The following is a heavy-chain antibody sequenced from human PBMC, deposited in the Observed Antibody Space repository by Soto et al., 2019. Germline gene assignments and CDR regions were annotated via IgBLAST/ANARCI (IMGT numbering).Heavy chain of an antibody. CDR1: GFTFTSSA. D-gene: IGHD6-19*01. J-gene: IGHJ3*02. CDR3: AADSVGGSGWYWLDADAFDI. Sequence: GVSVKVSWKASGFTFTSSAMQWVRQAHGQRLEWIGWIVVGSGNTNYAQKFQERVTITRDMSTSTAYIELSSLRSEDTAVYYCAADSVGGSGWYWLDADAFDIWGQGTMVTVSS. CDR2: IVVGSGNT. V-gene: IGHV1-58*02.